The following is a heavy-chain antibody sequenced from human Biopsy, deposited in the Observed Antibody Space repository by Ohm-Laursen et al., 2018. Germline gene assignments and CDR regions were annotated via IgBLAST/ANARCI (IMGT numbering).Heavy chain of an antibody. Sequence: GSLRLSCSASGFTYTTFAMSWVRQAPGKGPEWVSTISANGATSYYAGSVKGRFTISRDNSKNTLYLQMNSVRADDTAIYYCAKGGSITILGVVINNCFDPWGQGTRVTVSS. D-gene: IGHD3-3*01. CDR2: ISANGATS. CDR3: AKGGSITILGVVINNCFDP. CDR1: GFTYTTFA. J-gene: IGHJ5*02. V-gene: IGHV3-23*01.